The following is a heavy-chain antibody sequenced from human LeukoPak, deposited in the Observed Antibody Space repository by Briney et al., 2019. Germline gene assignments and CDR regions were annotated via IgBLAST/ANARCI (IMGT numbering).Heavy chain of an antibody. CDR2: IISSGSTI. V-gene: IGHV3-11*04. D-gene: IGHD5-12*01. CDR1: GFTLSGYY. J-gene: IGHJ6*03. Sequence: GGALRLSCADSGFTLSGYYMSWILQAPGKGLEGVFYIISSGSTIYYADSVKGRFTISRDNAKKSLYLQMDSLRAEDTAVYFCARTSGYTPPGYYYYYQMDVWGKGTSVTVSS. CDR3: ARTSGYTPPGYYYYYQMDV.